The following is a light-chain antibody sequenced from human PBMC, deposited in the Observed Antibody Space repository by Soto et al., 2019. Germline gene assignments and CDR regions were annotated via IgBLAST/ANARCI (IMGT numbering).Light chain of an antibody. V-gene: IGLV4-69*01. CDR1: SGHSSYA. CDR3: QTWGSGIQV. Sequence: QLVLTQSPSASASLGASVKLTCTLSSGHSSYAIAWHQQQTKKGPRYLMKINSDGRHSKGDGIPDRFSGSSSGAERYLIISSLQSEDEADYYCQTWGSGIQVFGGGTKVTVL. J-gene: IGLJ2*01. CDR2: INSDGRH.